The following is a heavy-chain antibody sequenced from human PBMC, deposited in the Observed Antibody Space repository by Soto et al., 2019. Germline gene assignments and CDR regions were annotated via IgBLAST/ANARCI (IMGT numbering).Heavy chain of an antibody. V-gene: IGHV1-18*01. CDR1: GHTFTSYG. Sequence: QVQLVQSGAEVKKPGASVKVSCKASGHTFTSYGISWVRQAPGQGLEWMGWISAYNGNTNYAQKLQGRVTMTTDTSTSTAYMELRSLRSDDTAVYYCARGAYGDYVIGHYYYYYYMDVWGKGTTVTVSS. CDR3: ARGAYGDYVIGHYYYYYYMDV. D-gene: IGHD4-17*01. J-gene: IGHJ6*03. CDR2: ISAYNGNT.